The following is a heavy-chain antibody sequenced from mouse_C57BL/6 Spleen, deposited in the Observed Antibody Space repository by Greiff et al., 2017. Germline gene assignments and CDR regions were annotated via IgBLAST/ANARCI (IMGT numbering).Heavy chain of an antibody. Sequence: EVMLVESEGGLVQPGSSMKLSCTASGFTFSDYYMAWVRQVPEKGLEWVANINYDGSSTYYLDSLKSRFIISRDNAKNILYLQMSSLKSEDTATYYCARVRGYYGSSYDWYFDVWGTGTTVTVSS. V-gene: IGHV5-16*01. CDR3: ARVRGYYGSSYDWYFDV. J-gene: IGHJ1*03. CDR1: GFTFSDYY. D-gene: IGHD1-1*01. CDR2: INYDGSST.